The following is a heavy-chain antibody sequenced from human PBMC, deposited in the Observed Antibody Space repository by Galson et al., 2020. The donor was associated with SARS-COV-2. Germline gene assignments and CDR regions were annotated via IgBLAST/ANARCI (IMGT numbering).Heavy chain of an antibody. Sequence: GGSLRLSCAASGFSFSDYWMHWVRQAPGKGLVWVSRINTYGNSTNYADSVRGRFTVSRDNAKNMLYLQMNSLRAEDTAVYYCVRHISGDYWGQGTLVTGSS. CDR1: GFSFSDYW. V-gene: IGHV3-74*01. D-gene: IGHD3-22*01. CDR2: INTYGNST. CDR3: VRHISGDY. J-gene: IGHJ4*02.